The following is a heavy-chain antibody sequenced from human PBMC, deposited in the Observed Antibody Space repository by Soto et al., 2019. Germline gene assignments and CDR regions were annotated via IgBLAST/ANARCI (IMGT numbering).Heavy chain of an antibody. J-gene: IGHJ5*02. CDR3: PKEGTPSPYNWFDP. Sequence: PGGALRRAWAAAGCTFSNCAMGWVRDAPGKGLECVSGLSDVGGRTFYADSVKGRFTLSRDNAKNPRYLPMSSLRAEDTPVYYCPKEGTPSPYNWFDPWGQGTLVTVSS. V-gene: IGHV3-23*01. CDR2: LSDVGGRT. CDR1: GCTFSNCA. D-gene: IGHD2-15*01.